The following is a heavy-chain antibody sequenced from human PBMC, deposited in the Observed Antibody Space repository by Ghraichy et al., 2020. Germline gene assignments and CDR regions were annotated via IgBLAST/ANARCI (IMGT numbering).Heavy chain of an antibody. Sequence: SGPTLVKPTQTLTLTCSLSGLSVNTYTMRVSWIRQPPGKALEWLARIDWDNDKFYSPSLKTRLSISQDTSKNQVVLTLANVDPLDTGTYYCARTGDDRGHYRFDPWGQGTLVTVSS. CDR3: ARTGDDRGHYRFDP. J-gene: IGHJ5*02. D-gene: IGHD3-22*01. CDR1: GLSVNTYTMR. V-gene: IGHV2-70*04. CDR2: IDWDNDK.